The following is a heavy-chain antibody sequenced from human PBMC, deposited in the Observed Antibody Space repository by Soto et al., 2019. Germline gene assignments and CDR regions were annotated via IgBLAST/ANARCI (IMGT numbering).Heavy chain of an antibody. Sequence: GESLKISCQCSGYSFAIYWIGWVRQMPGKDLEWMGIIYPGDSDTRYSPSFQGQVTISADKSRRTAYLQWTSLKASDTALYYCERNRSFTIGFYYDGMDVWGQGTTVTVSS. J-gene: IGHJ6*02. CDR1: GYSFAIYW. V-gene: IGHV5-51*01. CDR2: IYPGDSDT. CDR3: ERNRSFTIGFYYDGMDV. D-gene: IGHD6-6*01.